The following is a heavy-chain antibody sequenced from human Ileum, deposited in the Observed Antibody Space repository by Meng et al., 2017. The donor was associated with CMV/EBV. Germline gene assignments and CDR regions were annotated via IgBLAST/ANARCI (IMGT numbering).Heavy chain of an antibody. Sequence: VELEQLGGGLLKPSGALSLTCGVSGGSFSGYHWTWIRQPPGKGLEWIGEIDHSGGTNYNPSLKSRVAISLDTSKTQFSLKLNSVTAADTAVYYCATGSSQAWELSHYWGQGILVTVSS. CDR1: GGSFSGYH. J-gene: IGHJ4*02. D-gene: IGHD3-16*02. CDR3: ATGSSQAWELSHY. V-gene: IGHV4-34*02. CDR2: IDHSGGT.